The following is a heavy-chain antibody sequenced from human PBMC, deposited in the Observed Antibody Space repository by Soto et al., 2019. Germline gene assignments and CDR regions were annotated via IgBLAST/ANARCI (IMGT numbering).Heavy chain of an antibody. Sequence: VQLVESGGGVVQPGRSLRLSCAASGFTFSDYAMHWVRQAPGKGLEWVAVVSHDGRNTHYADSVKGRFTISRDSSKVTVSLEMTSLSAEDTAVYYCAKGGRQWLVTSDFNYWGQGALVTVSS. CDR3: AKGGRQWLVTSDFNY. D-gene: IGHD6-19*01. CDR1: GFTFSDYA. J-gene: IGHJ4*02. CDR2: VSHDGRNT. V-gene: IGHV3-30*18.